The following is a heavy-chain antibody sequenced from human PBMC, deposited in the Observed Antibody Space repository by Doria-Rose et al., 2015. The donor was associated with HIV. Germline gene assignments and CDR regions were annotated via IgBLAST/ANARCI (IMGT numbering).Heavy chain of an antibody. Sequence: QVQLVQSGPVLVKPTETLTLTCTVSGVSLSSPGMGVSWIRQPPWKALEWLADIVSDDERSYKTSLKSRLTISRGTSKSQVVLTMTDMDPVDTATYYCARIKSSRWYHKYYFDFWGQGTLVIVSA. V-gene: IGHV2-26*01. CDR2: IVSDDER. CDR3: ARIKSSRWYHKYYFDF. D-gene: IGHD6-13*01. J-gene: IGHJ4*02. CDR1: GVSLSSPGMG.